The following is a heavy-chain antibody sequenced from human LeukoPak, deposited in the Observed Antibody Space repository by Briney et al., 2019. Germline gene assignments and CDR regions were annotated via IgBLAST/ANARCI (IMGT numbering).Heavy chain of an antibody. J-gene: IGHJ6*03. V-gene: IGHV3-30*02. CDR1: GFTFNNYG. CDR2: IRYNGNNQ. D-gene: IGHD3-10*01. CDR3: AKDSAFYYIDV. Sequence: GGSLRLSCAASGFTFNNYGMHWVRQAPGKGLEWVAFIRYNGNNQYYADSVKGRFTISRDNPNNTLYLQMNSLKGDDTAVYYCAKDSAFYYIDVWGKGTTVIISS.